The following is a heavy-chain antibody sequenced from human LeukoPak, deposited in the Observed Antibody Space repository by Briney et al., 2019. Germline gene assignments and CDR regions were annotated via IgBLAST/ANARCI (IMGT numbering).Heavy chain of an antibody. D-gene: IGHD4-11*01. CDR2: IYSGGTT. CDR3: ARVLWNSDYPRFDY. Sequence: GGSLRLSCAASGFAFSSYSMNWVRQAPGKGLEWVSIIYSGGTTYYADSVKGRFTISRDNSKNTLYLQMNSLRAEDTAVYYCARVLWNSDYPRFDYWGQGTLVTVSS. CDR1: GFAFSSYS. J-gene: IGHJ4*02. V-gene: IGHV3-53*01.